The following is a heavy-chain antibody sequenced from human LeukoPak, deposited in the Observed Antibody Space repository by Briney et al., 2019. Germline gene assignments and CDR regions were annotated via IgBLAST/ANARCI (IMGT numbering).Heavy chain of an antibody. CDR3: ARGQYYYDSSGYYLLLDY. CDR2: IYTSGST. V-gene: IGHV4-4*07. Sequence: SLTCTVSGGSISNYWSWMRQPARKGLEWIGRIYTSGSTNYNPSLKSPVTMSVDTSKNPFSLKLSSVTAAHTAVYYCARGQYYYDSSGYYLLLDYWGQGTLVTVSS. D-gene: IGHD3-22*01. CDR1: GGSISNY. J-gene: IGHJ4*02.